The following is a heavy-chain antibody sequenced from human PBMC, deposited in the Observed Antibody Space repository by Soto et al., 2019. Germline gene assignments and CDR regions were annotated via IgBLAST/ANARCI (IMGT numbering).Heavy chain of an antibody. Sequence: GSLRPSWAGSGFTVSSNYLNLVPQAPGKGLEWVSVIYSGGSTYYADSVKGRFTISRDNSKNTLYLQMNSLRAEDTAVYYCARSITLYSYGFDYWGQGTLVTVSS. CDR3: ARSITLYSYGFDY. CDR1: GFTVSSNY. CDR2: IYSGGST. D-gene: IGHD5-18*01. J-gene: IGHJ4*02. V-gene: IGHV3-53*01.